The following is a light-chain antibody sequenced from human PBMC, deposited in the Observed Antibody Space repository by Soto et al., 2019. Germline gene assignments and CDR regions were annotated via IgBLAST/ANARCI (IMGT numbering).Light chain of an antibody. V-gene: IGKV1-5*01. CDR1: QSISSW. Sequence: DIQMTQSPSTLSASVGERVTITCRASQSISSWLAWYQQKPGKAPKLLIYDASSLESGVPSRFSGSGSGTEFTLTISSLQPDDFATYYCQQYNTHWAYTFGQGTMLEIK. CDR3: QQYNTHWAYT. J-gene: IGKJ2*01. CDR2: DAS.